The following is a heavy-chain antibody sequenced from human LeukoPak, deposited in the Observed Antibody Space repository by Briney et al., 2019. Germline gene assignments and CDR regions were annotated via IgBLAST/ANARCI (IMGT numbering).Heavy chain of an antibody. CDR3: ARAEGGIVVVPAAVEDI. J-gene: IGHJ3*02. CDR1: GYTFTGYY. Sequence: ASVKVSCKASGYTFTGYYMHWVRRAPGQGLEWMGWINPNSGGTNYAQKFQGRVTMTRDTSISTAYMELSRLRSDDTAVYYCARAEGGIVVVPAAVEDIWGQGTMVTVSS. V-gene: IGHV1-2*02. D-gene: IGHD2-2*01. CDR2: INPNSGGT.